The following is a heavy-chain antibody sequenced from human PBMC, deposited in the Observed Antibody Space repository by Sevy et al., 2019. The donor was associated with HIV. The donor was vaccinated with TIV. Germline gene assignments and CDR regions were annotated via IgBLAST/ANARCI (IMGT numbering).Heavy chain of an antibody. D-gene: IGHD1-1*01. CDR1: GFIFSNYA. J-gene: IGHJ3*02. Sequence: GGSLRLSCAVSGFIFSNYAMNWVRQAPGKGLEWVSGIGGGGIAYYADSVKGRFTISRDNSNNTLYLQMNSLRAEDTAIYYCAKVKGTTGPHAFDIWGQGTMVTVSS. CDR2: IGGGGIA. CDR3: AKVKGTTGPHAFDI. V-gene: IGHV3-23*01.